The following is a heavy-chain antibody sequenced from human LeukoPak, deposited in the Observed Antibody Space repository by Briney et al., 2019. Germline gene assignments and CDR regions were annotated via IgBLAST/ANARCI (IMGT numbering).Heavy chain of an antibody. J-gene: IGHJ6*02. D-gene: IGHD2-15*01. Sequence: ARSLRLSCAASGFTIGSYAMHWVRQAPGKGLEGVAVISYDGSNKYYADSVKGRFTTPRDNSKNTLYLQMNSLRAEDTAVYYCAREDSLYYYDMDVWGQGTTVTVSS. CDR1: GFTIGSYA. CDR3: AREDSLYYYDMDV. CDR2: ISYDGSNK. V-gene: IGHV3-30-3*01.